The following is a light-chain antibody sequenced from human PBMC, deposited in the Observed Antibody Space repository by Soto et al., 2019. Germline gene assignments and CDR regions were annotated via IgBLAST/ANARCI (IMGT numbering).Light chain of an antibody. CDR2: DAS. CDR1: QSVSSSH. CDR3: QQYGSSPLT. J-gene: IGKJ4*01. Sequence: EIVLTQSPAALSLSPGERATLSCRASQSVSSSHLAWYQQKPGQAPRLLIYDASSRATGIPDRFSGSGSGTDFTLTISRLDPEDFAVYYCQQYGSSPLTFGGGTKVDIK. V-gene: IGKV3-20*01.